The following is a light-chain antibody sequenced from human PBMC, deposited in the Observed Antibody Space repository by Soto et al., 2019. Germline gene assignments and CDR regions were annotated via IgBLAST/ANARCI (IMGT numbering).Light chain of an antibody. Sequence: DIQMTQSPSTLSASVGDRVTITCRASQSVSNYLAWYQQKSGKAPKLLIYKASSLESGVPSRFSGSGSGTEFTITISSLQPDDFATYYCQHYKSYPFIFGPGTQVDLK. CDR1: QSVSNY. CDR2: KAS. CDR3: QHYKSYPFI. V-gene: IGKV1-5*03. J-gene: IGKJ3*01.